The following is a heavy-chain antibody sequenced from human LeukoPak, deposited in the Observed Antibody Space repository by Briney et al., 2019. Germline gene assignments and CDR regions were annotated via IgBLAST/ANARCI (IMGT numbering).Heavy chain of an antibody. Sequence: PGRSLRLSCAASGFTFSSYGMHWVRQAPGKGLEWVAVISYDGSNKYYADSVKGRFTISRDNSKNTLYLQMNSLRAEDTAVYYCAATRRMLVVAAIPLGYWGQGTVVTVSA. J-gene: IGHJ4*02. CDR1: GFTFSSYG. D-gene: IGHD2-15*01. V-gene: IGHV3-30*03. CDR2: ISYDGSNK. CDR3: AATRRMLVVAAIPLGY.